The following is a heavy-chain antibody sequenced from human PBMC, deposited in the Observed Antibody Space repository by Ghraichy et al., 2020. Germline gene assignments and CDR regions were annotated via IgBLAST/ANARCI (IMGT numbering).Heavy chain of an antibody. CDR2: IYYTGST. Sequence: SETLSLTCTVSGGSIISYYWSWIRQTPGKGLEWIGYIYYTGSTDYNPSLKSRVTISVDTSKNQFSLRLSSVTAADTAVYYCARNDNVYYYMDLWGKGTTVTVSS. CDR3: ARNDNVYYYMDL. D-gene: IGHD1-1*01. V-gene: IGHV4-59*01. J-gene: IGHJ6*03. CDR1: GGSIISYY.